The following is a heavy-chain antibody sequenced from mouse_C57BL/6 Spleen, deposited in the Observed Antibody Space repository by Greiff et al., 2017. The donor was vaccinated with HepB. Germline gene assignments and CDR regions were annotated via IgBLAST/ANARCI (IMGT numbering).Heavy chain of an antibody. CDR1: GYTFTSYW. V-gene: IGHV1-59*01. J-gene: IGHJ4*01. D-gene: IGHD1-1*01. Sequence: QVQLKQPGAELVRPGTSVKLSCKASGYTFTSYWMHWVKQRPGQGLEWIGVIDPSDSYTNYNQKFKGKATLTVDTSSSTAYMQLSSLTSEDSAVYYCAGYYYGLDWGQGTSVTVSS. CDR2: IDPSDSYT. CDR3: AGYYYGLD.